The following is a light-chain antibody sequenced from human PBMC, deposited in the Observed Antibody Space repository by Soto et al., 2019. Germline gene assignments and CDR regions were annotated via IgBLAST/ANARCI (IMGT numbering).Light chain of an antibody. CDR2: GAS. Sequence: EIVLTQSPGTLSLSPGERATLSCRASQSISNYLAWYQQKPGQPPRLLIYGASSRATGIPDRFSGSGSGTDFTLTISRLEPEDFAVYYCQQNANSLFTFGPGTKVDI. J-gene: IGKJ3*01. CDR3: QQNANSLFT. V-gene: IGKV3-20*01. CDR1: QSISNY.